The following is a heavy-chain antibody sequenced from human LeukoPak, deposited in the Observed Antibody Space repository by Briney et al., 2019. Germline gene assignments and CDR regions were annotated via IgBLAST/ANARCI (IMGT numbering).Heavy chain of an antibody. D-gene: IGHD4/OR15-4a*01. CDR2: SFYSGSA. Sequence: SETLSLTCTVSGGSISSGGYYWSWIRQPPGKGLEWIGYSFYSGSANYNPSLKSRVNISVDTSKNQFSLNLSSVTAADTAVYYCARVGSVTMPFDYWGQGTLVTVSS. CDR1: GGSISSGGYY. V-gene: IGHV4-61*08. CDR3: ARVGSVTMPFDY. J-gene: IGHJ4*02.